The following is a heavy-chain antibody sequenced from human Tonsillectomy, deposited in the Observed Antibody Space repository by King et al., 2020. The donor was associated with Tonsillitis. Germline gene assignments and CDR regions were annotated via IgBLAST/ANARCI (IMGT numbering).Heavy chain of an antibody. CDR3: ARDSDDYVWGSHRPGGYDI. CDR2: IYYSGTP. D-gene: IGHD3-16*02. V-gene: IGHV4-61*01. Sequence: MQLQESGPGLVKPSETLSLTCTVSGGSVSSGTYYWSWIRQPPGKGLEWIGYIYYSGTPNYNPSLKSRVTISIDTSKNQFSLILSSVTAADTGVYYCARDSDDYVWGSHRPGGYDIWGLGTVVTVSS. CDR1: GGSVSSGTYY. J-gene: IGHJ3*02.